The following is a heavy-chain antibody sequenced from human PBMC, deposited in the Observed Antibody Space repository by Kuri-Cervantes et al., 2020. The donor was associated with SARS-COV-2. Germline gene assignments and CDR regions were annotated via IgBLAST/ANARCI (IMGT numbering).Heavy chain of an antibody. J-gene: IGHJ4*02. CDR2: ISYDGKNK. V-gene: IGHV3-30*18. Sequence: GESLKISCAASGFNFSRTDMHWVRQAPGKGLEWVAFISYDGKNKKCIASGKGRLTISRDNSQNTLYLQMKSLTSEDTAIYYCAKDRVGVHDFWGQGTLVTVSS. CDR3: AKDRVGVHDF. D-gene: IGHD2-21*01. CDR1: GFNFSRTD.